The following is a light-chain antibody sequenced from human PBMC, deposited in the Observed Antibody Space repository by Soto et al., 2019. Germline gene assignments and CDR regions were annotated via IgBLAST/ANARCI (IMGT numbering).Light chain of an antibody. CDR2: GAS. CDR3: QQFGSSPGFT. Sequence: EIVLTQSPGTLSLSPGERATLSGRASQSINSRYLAWYQQKPGLAPRLLIYGASSRATGIPDRFSGSGSGTDFTLTISRLEPEDFSLYYCQQFGSSPGFTFGPGTKVDIK. J-gene: IGKJ3*01. CDR1: QSINSRY. V-gene: IGKV3-20*01.